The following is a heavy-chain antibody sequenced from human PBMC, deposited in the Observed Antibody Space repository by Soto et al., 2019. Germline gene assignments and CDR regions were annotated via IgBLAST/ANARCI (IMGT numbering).Heavy chain of an antibody. CDR2: ISYSGTT. CDR1: GGSISTYY. Sequence: SETLSLTCTVSGGSISTYYWTWIRQPPGKGLEWIGYISYSGTTNYNPSLKSRLTISLNTSKKHFSLKLSSVTAADTAVYYCARGTRATQYYYYFYGMDVWGQGTTVTVSS. V-gene: IGHV4-59*01. CDR3: ARGTRATQYYYYFYGMDV. J-gene: IGHJ6*02.